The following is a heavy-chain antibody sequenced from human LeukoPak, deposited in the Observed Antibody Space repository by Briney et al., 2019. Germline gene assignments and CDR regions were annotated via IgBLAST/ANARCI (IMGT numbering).Heavy chain of an antibody. CDR1: GFTFSSYG. J-gene: IGHJ4*02. CDR3: AKVWDWGIGSY. V-gene: IGHV3-48*01. Sequence: PGGSLRLSCVVSGFTFSSYGMNWVRQAPGKGLEWVSYINRGSSTIYYADSVKGRFTISRDNSKNTLYLQMNSLRAEDTAVYYCAKVWDWGIGSYWGQGTLVTVSS. CDR2: INRGSSTI. D-gene: IGHD3/OR15-3a*01.